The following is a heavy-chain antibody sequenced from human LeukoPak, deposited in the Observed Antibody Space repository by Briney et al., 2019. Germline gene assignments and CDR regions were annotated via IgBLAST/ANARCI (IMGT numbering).Heavy chain of an antibody. CDR3: ASRTTRGSAFDI. J-gene: IGHJ3*02. D-gene: IGHD1/OR15-1a*01. Sequence: GGSLRLSCAASGFTFSSYALSWVRQAPGKGLEWVSGISGGSTYYAESVNGRFTISRRNSKNTLYVQMNSLRAEDTAVYYCASRTTRGSAFDIWGQGTMVTVSS. V-gene: IGHV3-23*01. CDR1: GFTFSSYA. CDR2: ISGGST.